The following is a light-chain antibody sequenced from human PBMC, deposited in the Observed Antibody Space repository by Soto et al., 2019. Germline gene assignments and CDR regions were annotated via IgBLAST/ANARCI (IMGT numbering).Light chain of an antibody. CDR1: KSVDFH. CDR3: QQRSTWPT. V-gene: IGKV3-11*01. CDR2: DAS. Sequence: VLTQSPATLSLSPGKRATLSRRASKSVDFHLAWYQQKPGQAPRLLIYDASVRATGTPARFSGSGSGTAFTLTISSLEPEDFALYYCQQRSTWPTFGQGTRLEIK. J-gene: IGKJ5*01.